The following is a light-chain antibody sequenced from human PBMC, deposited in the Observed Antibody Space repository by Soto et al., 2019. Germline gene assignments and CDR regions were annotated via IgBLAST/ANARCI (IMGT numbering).Light chain of an antibody. J-gene: IGKJ3*01. CDR3: YQRANPPFT. CDR2: DAS. Sequence: DIQMTQSPSSLSASVGDRVTLTCQASQDISYYLNWYQQKQGKAPKLLIFDASKLEAGVPSRFRGSGSGTEFAFTLTSVQPEDFETYYCYQRANPPFTFGPGTKVD. V-gene: IGKV1-33*01. CDR1: QDISYY.